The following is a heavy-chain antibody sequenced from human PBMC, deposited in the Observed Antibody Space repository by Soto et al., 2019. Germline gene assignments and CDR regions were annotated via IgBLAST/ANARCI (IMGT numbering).Heavy chain of an antibody. J-gene: IGHJ5*02. CDR2: IISLSXPA. V-gene: IGHV1-69*13. Sequence: SVKVSSGGSGCPFSSYAISCLRQAPGQKAQWMRGIISLSXPANYAQKFQGRVTITADESTSTAYMELSSLRSEDTAVYYCARGPVVGYGSSTSCPDGCDPWGQGTLVTVSS. CDR1: GCPFSSYA. CDR3: ARGPVVGYGSSTSCPDGCDP. D-gene: IGHD2-2*01.